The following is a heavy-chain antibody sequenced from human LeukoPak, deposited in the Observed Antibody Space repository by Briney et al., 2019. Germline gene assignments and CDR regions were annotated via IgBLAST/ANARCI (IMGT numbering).Heavy chain of an antibody. CDR2: VYSSGST. J-gene: IGHJ4*02. CDR1: GGSINSYY. D-gene: IGHD4-23*01. CDR3: ARGGKATVVTM. V-gene: IGHV4-4*07. Sequence: SETLSLTCTVSGGSINSYYWSWIRQPAGKGLEWIGRVYSSGSTNYNPSLKSRVSMSVDTSKNQFSLKLTSVTVADTAVYYCARGGKATVVTMWGQGILVTVSS.